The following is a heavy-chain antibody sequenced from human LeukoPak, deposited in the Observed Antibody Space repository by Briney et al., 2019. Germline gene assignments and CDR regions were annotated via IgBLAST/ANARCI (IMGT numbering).Heavy chain of an antibody. J-gene: IGHJ3*02. D-gene: IGHD6-13*01. CDR3: ARVIAAAGYDAFDI. CDR1: GYTFTSYY. V-gene: IGHV1-2*02. Sequence: DSVTLSCKASGYTFTSYYMNWVRQAPGHGLEWMGWINPNSGGTTYAQTIPGRFTIARDTSIHSTYMELSRLRSDDTAVYYCARVIAAAGYDAFDIWGQGTMVTVSS. CDR2: INPNSGGT.